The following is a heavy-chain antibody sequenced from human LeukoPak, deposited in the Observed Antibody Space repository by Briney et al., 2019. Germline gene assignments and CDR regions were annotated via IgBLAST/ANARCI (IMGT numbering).Heavy chain of an antibody. J-gene: IGHJ4*02. D-gene: IGHD6-13*01. V-gene: IGHV1-8*01. CDR1: GYTFTSYD. CDR2: MNPNSGNT. Sequence: ASVKVSCKASGYTFTSYDINWVRQAAGQGLEWMGWMNPNSGNTGYAQKFQGRVTMTRNTSISTAYMELSSLRSEDTAVYYCARVPQQLGPYYFDYWGQGTLVTVSS. CDR3: ARVPQQLGPYYFDY.